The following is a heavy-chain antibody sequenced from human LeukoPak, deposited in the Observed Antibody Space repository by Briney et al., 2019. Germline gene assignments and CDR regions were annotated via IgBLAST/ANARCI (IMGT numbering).Heavy chain of an antibody. CDR1: GGSFSGYY. CDR2: INHSGGT. CDR3: ARGLYNWNDDWFDP. Sequence: SETLSLTRAVYGGSFSGYYWSWIRQPPGKGLEWIGEINHSGGTNYNPSLKSRVTISVDTSKNQFSLKLSSVTAADTAVYYCARGLYNWNDDWFDPWGQGTLVTVSS. V-gene: IGHV4-34*01. J-gene: IGHJ5*02. D-gene: IGHD1-1*01.